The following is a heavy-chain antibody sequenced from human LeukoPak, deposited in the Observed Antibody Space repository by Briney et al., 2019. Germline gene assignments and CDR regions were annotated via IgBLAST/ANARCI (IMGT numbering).Heavy chain of an antibody. CDR1: GYTFTSYG. V-gene: IGHV1-18*04. J-gene: IGHJ6*04. CDR3: ARGGGSGYVSYYYYGMDV. CDR2: ISAYNGNT. Sequence: GASVKVSCKASGYTFTSYGISGVRQAPGQGLEWMGWISAYNGNTNYAQKLQGRVTMTTDTSTSTAYMELRSLRSDDTAVYYCARGGGSGYVSYYYYGMDVWGKGTTVTVSS. D-gene: IGHD5-12*01.